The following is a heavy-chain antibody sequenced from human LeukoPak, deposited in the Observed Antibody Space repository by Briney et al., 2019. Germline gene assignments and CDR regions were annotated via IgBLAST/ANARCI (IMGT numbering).Heavy chain of an antibody. Sequence: SETLSLTCTVSGGSISSYYWSWIRQPAGKVLEWIGRIYTSGSTNYNPSLKSRVTMSVDTSKNQFSLKLSSVTAADTAVYYCASHFDWLSGEFDPWGQGTLVTVSS. CDR3: ASHFDWLSGEFDP. CDR2: IYTSGST. V-gene: IGHV4-4*07. D-gene: IGHD3-9*01. J-gene: IGHJ5*02. CDR1: GGSISSYY.